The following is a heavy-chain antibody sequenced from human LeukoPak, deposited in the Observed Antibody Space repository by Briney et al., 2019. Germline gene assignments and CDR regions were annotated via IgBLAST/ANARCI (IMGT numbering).Heavy chain of an antibody. CDR1: GYTFTAYY. J-gene: IGHJ5*02. D-gene: IGHD4-23*01. Sequence: GASVKVSCKASGYTFTAYYMHWVRQAPGQGLEWMGWITPNTGDTKYAQKFQGRVTMTGDTSITTAYMELSRLRSDDTAVYYCARSYYGGKGAGDNWLDPWGQGTLVTVSS. CDR3: ARSYYGGKGAGDNWLDP. V-gene: IGHV1-2*02. CDR2: ITPNTGDT.